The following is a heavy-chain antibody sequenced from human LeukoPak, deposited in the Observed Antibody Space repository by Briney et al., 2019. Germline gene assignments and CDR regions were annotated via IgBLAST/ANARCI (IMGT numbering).Heavy chain of an antibody. CDR1: GYTFTSYY. J-gene: IGHJ5*02. Sequence: EASVKVSCKASGYTFTSYYMHWVRQAPGQGLEWMGIINPSGGSTSYAQKFQGRVTMTTDTSTSTAYMELRSLRSDDTAVYYCARSMYYYDSSGYYRSMGFDPWGQGTLVTVSS. D-gene: IGHD3-22*01. V-gene: IGHV1-46*01. CDR3: ARSMYYYDSSGYYRSMGFDP. CDR2: INPSGGST.